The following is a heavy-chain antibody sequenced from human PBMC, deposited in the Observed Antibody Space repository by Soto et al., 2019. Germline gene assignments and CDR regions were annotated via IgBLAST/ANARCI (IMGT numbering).Heavy chain of an antibody. V-gene: IGHV4-39*01. Sequence: QLQLQESGPGLVKPSETLSLTCTVSGGSISSSSYYWGWIRQPPGRGLEWIGSIYYSGSTYYNPYLKSRVTISVDTSKNQFSLKLSSVTAADTAVYYCARQPLVVIQWDAFDIWGQGTMVTVSS. J-gene: IGHJ3*02. CDR1: GGSISSSSYY. CDR3: ARQPLVVIQWDAFDI. D-gene: IGHD3-22*01. CDR2: IYYSGST.